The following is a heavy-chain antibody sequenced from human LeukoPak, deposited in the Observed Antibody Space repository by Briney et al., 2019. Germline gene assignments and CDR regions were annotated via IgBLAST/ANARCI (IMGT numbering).Heavy chain of an antibody. D-gene: IGHD1-26*01. Sequence: ASVNVSCKASAYTFTSYAISWMRQAPGQGLEWMGWISVYNGNTNYAQKFQGRVTMTTDTSTNTVYMELRSLRFDDTAVYYCARDLAGIVGVTAWFDPWGQGTLVTVSS. CDR1: AYTFTSYA. V-gene: IGHV1-18*01. J-gene: IGHJ5*02. CDR2: ISVYNGNT. CDR3: ARDLAGIVGVTAWFDP.